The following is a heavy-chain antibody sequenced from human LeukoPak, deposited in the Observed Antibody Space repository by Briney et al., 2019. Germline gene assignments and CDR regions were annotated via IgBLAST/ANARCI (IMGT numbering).Heavy chain of an antibody. J-gene: IGHJ4*02. Sequence: TGGSLRLSCAASGFTVSSNYMTWVRPAPGQGLEWVSVIYTTGTTYYADSVKGRFTVSRDDSKNTLYLQMNSLRAEDTAVYYCARDGYFRSESLDYWGQGTLVTVSS. D-gene: IGHD3-3*01. CDR2: IYTTGTT. CDR1: GFTVSSNY. CDR3: ARDGYFRSESLDY. V-gene: IGHV3-66*01.